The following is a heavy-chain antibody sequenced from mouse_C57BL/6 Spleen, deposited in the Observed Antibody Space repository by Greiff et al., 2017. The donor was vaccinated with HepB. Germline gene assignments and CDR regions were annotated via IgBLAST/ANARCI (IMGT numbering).Heavy chain of an antibody. CDR2: ISDGGSYT. D-gene: IGHD2-5*01. CDR1: GFTFCSYA. Sequence: EVQLVESGGGLVKPGGSLKLSCAASGFTFCSYAMSWVRRTPEKRLEWVATISDGGSYTYYPDNVKGRFTISRDNAKNNLYLQMSHLKSEDTAMYYCARDGAYYSTLDYWGQGTTLTVSS. V-gene: IGHV5-4*01. CDR3: ARDGAYYSTLDY. J-gene: IGHJ2*01.